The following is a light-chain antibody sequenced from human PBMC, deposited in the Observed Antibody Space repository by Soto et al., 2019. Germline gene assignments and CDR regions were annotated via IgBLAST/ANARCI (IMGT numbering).Light chain of an antibody. CDR3: SSYTSSSTDVV. V-gene: IGLV2-14*01. Sequence: QSALTQPASVSGSPGPSITISCTGTSSDVGGYNYVSWYEQHAGKAPKLLIYDVSNRPSGVSNRFSGAKSGNTASLTIPGLQAEDEADYYCSSYTSSSTDVVFGGGTKLTVL. CDR2: DVS. J-gene: IGLJ2*01. CDR1: SSDVGGYNY.